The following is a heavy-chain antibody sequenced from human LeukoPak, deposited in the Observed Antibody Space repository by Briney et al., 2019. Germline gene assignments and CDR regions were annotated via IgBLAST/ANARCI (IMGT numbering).Heavy chain of an antibody. D-gene: IGHD1-20*01. CDR3: ARGGIIGTTNNWFDP. CDR1: GGSFSGFY. Sequence: PSETLSLTCAVYGGSFSGFYWSWLRRPPGQGLEWIGEINHSGSTYYNPSLKSRITMSVDTSENQFSLRLSSVTAADTAIYYCARGGIIGTTNNWFDPWGQATLVTVSS. CDR2: INHSGST. V-gene: IGHV4-34*01. J-gene: IGHJ5*02.